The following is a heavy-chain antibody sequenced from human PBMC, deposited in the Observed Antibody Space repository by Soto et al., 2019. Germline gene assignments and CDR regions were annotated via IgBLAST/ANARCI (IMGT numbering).Heavy chain of an antibody. CDR1: GFSLRARGVG. D-gene: IGHD3-10*01. Sequence: SGPTLVNPTQTLTLTCTLSGFSLRARGVGVGWVRQPPGKALEWLAVIFWNDDKAYRPSLKSRLSITKDTSKNQVVLTMTNMDLLDTGAYFCARHTSLVRGATDYWSQGTLVTVSS. CDR2: IFWNDDK. V-gene: IGHV2-5*01. J-gene: IGHJ4*02. CDR3: ARHTSLVRGATDY.